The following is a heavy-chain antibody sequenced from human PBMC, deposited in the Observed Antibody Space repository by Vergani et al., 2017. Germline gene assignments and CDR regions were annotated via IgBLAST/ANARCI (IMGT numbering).Heavy chain of an antibody. CDR3: ATRGDNYYAAVPWYFDL. Sequence: QVQLVESGGGVVQPGRSLRLSCAASGFTFSSYGMHWVRQAPGKGLEWVAVIWYDGSNKYYADSVKGRFTISRDNSKNTLYLQMNSLRAEDTAVYYCATRGDNYYAAVPWYFDLWGRGTLVTVSS. V-gene: IGHV3-30*19. CDR2: IWYDGSNK. CDR1: GFTFSSYG. J-gene: IGHJ2*01. D-gene: IGHD3-10*01.